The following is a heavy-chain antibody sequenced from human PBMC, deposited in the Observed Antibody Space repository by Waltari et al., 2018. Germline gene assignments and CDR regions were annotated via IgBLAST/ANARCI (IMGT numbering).Heavy chain of an antibody. CDR3: ATTGFLELILYRY. D-gene: IGHD3-3*01. Sequence: QVRLVQSGTEVKKPGASVKVSCKVSGYSLSELTMHWVRQAPGKGLEWVGGVDSEDVETIYAQKFQGRVTMTEDTSADTAYMELSSLRSEDTAVYYCATTGFLELILYRYWGQGTLVTVSS. CDR2: VDSEDVET. CDR1: GYSLSELT. J-gene: IGHJ4*02. V-gene: IGHV1-24*01.